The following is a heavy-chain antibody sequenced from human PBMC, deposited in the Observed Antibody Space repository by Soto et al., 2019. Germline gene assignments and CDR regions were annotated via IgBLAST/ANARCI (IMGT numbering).Heavy chain of an antibody. CDR2: ISYDGSNK. CDR1: GFTFSSYG. V-gene: IGHV3-30*18. D-gene: IGHD6-6*01. Sequence: GGSLRLSCAASGFTFSSYGMHWVRQAPGKGLEWVAVISYDGSNKYYADSVKGRFTISRDNSKNTLYLQMNSLRAEDTAVYYCAKERNIAARRSGYYGMDVWGQGTTVTVSS. CDR3: AKERNIAARRSGYYGMDV. J-gene: IGHJ6*02.